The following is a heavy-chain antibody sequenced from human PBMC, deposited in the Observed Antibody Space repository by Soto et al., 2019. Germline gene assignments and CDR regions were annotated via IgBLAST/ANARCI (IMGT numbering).Heavy chain of an antibody. CDR1: GFTLSSYA. D-gene: IGHD2-15*01. V-gene: IGHV3-23*01. J-gene: IGHJ3*02. CDR2: ISGSGGST. Sequence: EVQLLESGGGLVQPGGSLRLSCAASGFTLSSYAMSWVRQAPGKGLEWVSAISGSGGSTYYADSVKGRFTISRDNSKNTLYLQMNSLRAEDTAVYYCAKGFCSGGSCYSEGYAFDIWGQGTMVTVSS. CDR3: AKGFCSGGSCYSEGYAFDI.